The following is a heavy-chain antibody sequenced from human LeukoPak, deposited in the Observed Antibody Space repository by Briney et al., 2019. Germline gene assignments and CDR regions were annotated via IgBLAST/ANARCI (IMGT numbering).Heavy chain of an antibody. V-gene: IGHV3-53*01. Sequence: GGSLRLSCAASGFTVSSNYMSWVRQAPGKGLEWVSLIYSGGSTYYADSVKGRFTISRDNSKNTLYLQMNSLRAEDTAVYYCARESVDYGDYGYFDYWGQGTLVTVSS. CDR1: GFTVSSNY. J-gene: IGHJ4*02. D-gene: IGHD4-17*01. CDR2: IYSGGST. CDR3: ARESVDYGDYGYFDY.